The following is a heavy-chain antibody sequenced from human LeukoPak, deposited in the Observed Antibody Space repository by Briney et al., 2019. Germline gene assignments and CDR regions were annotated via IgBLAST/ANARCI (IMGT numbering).Heavy chain of an antibody. Sequence: SETLPLTCTVSGGSISSYYWSWIRQPAGKGLEWIGRIYTSGSTNYNPSLKSRVTMSVDTAKNQFSLKLSSVTAADTAVYYCARDRGYSSGWYSDYWGQGTLVTVSS. V-gene: IGHV4-4*07. D-gene: IGHD6-19*01. CDR2: IYTSGST. J-gene: IGHJ4*02. CDR3: ARDRGYSSGWYSDY. CDR1: GGSISSYY.